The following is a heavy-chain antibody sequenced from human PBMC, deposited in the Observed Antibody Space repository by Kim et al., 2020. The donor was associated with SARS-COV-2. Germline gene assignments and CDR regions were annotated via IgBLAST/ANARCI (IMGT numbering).Heavy chain of an antibody. CDR1: GFTVSSNY. CDR2: IYSGGST. Sequence: GGSLRLSCAASGFTVSSNYMSWVRQAPGKGLEWVSVIYSGGSTYYADSVKGRFTISRDNSKNTLYLQMNSLRAEDTAVYYCARMVDSSGYYPWRAFDVWGQGTMVTVSS. CDR3: ARMVDSSGYYPWRAFDV. V-gene: IGHV3-53*01. D-gene: IGHD3-22*01. J-gene: IGHJ3*01.